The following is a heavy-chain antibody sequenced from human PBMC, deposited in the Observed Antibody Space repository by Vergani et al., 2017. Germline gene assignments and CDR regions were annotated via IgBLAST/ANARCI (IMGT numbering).Heavy chain of an antibody. Sequence: EVELVESGGGLVQPGGSLRLSCAASGFTFNEYWMHWARQVPGKGLVWVSGMNGDGDTISYADSVKGRFTISRDNAKNTLFLQMNSLRAEDTAVYYCARARKFRFGVVWENWFDPWGQGILVTVSS. CDR1: GFTFNEYW. CDR3: ARARKFRFGVVWENWFDP. V-gene: IGHV3-74*01. CDR2: MNGDGDTI. D-gene: IGHD3-3*01. J-gene: IGHJ5*02.